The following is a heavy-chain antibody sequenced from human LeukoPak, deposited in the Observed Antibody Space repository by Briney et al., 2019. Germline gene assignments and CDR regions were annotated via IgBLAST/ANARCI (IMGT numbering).Heavy chain of an antibody. Sequence: GGSLRLSCTASGFTFSNYWMSWVRQTPEKGLEWVANIKQDGTEKVYVDSVKGRFTISRDNARNTLYLQTNSLRAEDTAVYYCAKNVGSSSRNGLDVWGQGTTVTVSS. J-gene: IGHJ6*02. V-gene: IGHV3-7*02. D-gene: IGHD6-13*01. CDR3: AKNVGSSSRNGLDV. CDR2: IKQDGTEK. CDR1: GFTFSNYW.